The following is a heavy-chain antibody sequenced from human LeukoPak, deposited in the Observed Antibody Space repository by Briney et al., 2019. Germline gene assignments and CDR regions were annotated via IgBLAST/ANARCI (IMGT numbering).Heavy chain of an antibody. J-gene: IGHJ4*02. D-gene: IGHD3-3*01. CDR3: ARIAIWSSDT. Sequence: SETLSLTCVVYGGSFSGYYWSWIRQPPGKGLEWIGEINHSGSTNYNPSLKSRVTISVDTSKNQFSLKLSSVTAADTAVYYCARIAIWSSDTWGQGTLVTVSS. CDR2: INHSGST. CDR1: GGSFSGYY. V-gene: IGHV4-34*01.